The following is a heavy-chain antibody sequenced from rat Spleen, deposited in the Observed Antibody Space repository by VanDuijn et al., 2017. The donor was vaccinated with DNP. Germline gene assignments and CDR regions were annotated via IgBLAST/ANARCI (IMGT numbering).Heavy chain of an antibody. V-gene: IGHV2-19*01. D-gene: IGHD4-3*01. CDR3: ARDLIIRDTTSAMDA. CDR2: IRANGIT. J-gene: IGHJ4*01. Sequence: QVQLRESGPGLLQPSQTLSLTCTVSGFSLTDYSIHWVRQPPGEGLEWMGRIRANGITDYNAALKSRLSINRDTSKSQVFSRLNSLQTEDTATYYCARDLIIRDTTSAMDAWGQGTSVTVSS. CDR1: GFSLTDYS.